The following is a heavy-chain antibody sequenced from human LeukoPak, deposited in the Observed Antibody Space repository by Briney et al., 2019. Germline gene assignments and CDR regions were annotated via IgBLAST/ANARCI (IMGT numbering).Heavy chain of an antibody. V-gene: IGHV4-59*11. CDR3: ARRSSGRTFDY. CDR2: IYYSGST. CDR1: GGSISSHY. D-gene: IGHD6-19*01. J-gene: IGHJ4*02. Sequence: SETLSLTCTVSGGSISSHYWSWIRQPPGKGLEWIGYIYYSGSTNYNPSLKSRVTISVDTSKNQFSLKLSSVTAADTAVYYCARRSSGRTFDYWGQGTLVTVSS.